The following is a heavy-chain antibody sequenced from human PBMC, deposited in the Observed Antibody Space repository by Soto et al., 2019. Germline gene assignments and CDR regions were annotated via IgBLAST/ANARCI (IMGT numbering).Heavy chain of an antibody. D-gene: IGHD6-19*01. J-gene: IGHJ6*02. Sequence: SETLSLTCAVSGGSISSGDYTWSWIRQPPGKGLEWIGYIYHSGSTYYNPSLKSRVTISVDRSKNQFSLKLSSVTAADTAVYYCARGIEGWYQGRYYYGMDVWGQGTTVTVSS. CDR3: ARGIEGWYQGRYYYGMDV. CDR1: GGSISSGDYT. V-gene: IGHV4-30-2*01. CDR2: IYHSGST.